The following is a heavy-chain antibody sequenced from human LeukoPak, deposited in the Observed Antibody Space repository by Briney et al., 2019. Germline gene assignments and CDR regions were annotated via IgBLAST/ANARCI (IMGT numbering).Heavy chain of an antibody. CDR1: GFTFSSYG. V-gene: IGHV3-30*18. J-gene: IGHJ4*02. CDR2: ISYDASNK. CDR3: AKAHGTYSSSWLDLYYFDY. Sequence: GGSLRLSCAASGFTFSSYGMHWVRQAPGKGLEWVAVISYDASNKYYADSVKGRFTISRDNSKNTLYLQMNSLRAEDTAVYYCAKAHGTYSSSWLDLYYFDYWGQGTLVTVSS. D-gene: IGHD6-13*01.